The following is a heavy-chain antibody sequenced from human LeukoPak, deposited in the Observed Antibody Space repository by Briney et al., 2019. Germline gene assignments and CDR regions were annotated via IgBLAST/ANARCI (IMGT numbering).Heavy chain of an antibody. J-gene: IGHJ4*02. CDR2: ISGSGGST. D-gene: IGHD2-21*01. Sequence: GGSLRLSCAASGFTFSSYAMSWVRQAPGKGLEWVSTISGSGGSTYYADSVKGRFTISRDNSKNTLYLQMNSLRAEDTAVYYCAKDFRIGYSAHFDYWGQGALVTVSS. CDR3: AKDFRIGYSAHFDY. CDR1: GFTFSSYA. V-gene: IGHV3-23*01.